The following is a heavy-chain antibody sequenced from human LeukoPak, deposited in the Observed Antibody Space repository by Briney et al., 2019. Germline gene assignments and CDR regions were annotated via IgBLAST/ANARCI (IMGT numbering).Heavy chain of an antibody. J-gene: IGHJ4*02. CDR2: IYYSGST. CDR1: GGSISSYY. D-gene: IGHD4-17*01. CDR3: ARVSGGDYPFDY. V-gene: IGHV4-59*08. Sequence: SETLSLTCTVSGGSISSYYWSWIRHPPGKGLEWIGYIYYSGSTNYNPSLKSRVTISIDTSKTQFSLKLSSVTAADTAVYYCARVSGGDYPFDYWGQGTLVTVSS.